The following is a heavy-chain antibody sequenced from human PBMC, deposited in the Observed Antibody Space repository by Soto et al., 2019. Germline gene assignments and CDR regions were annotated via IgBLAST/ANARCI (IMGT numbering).Heavy chain of an antibody. V-gene: IGHV5-51*01. D-gene: IGHD3-22*01. J-gene: IGHJ4*02. CDR3: ARQIYDSDSGPNFQYYFDS. Sequence: PGESLKISCKGSGYSFPTYWIGWVRQMPGKGLEWMGIIYPGDSDARYSPSFQGQVTISADKSISTAYLQWSSLKASDTAMYYCARQIYDSDSGPNFQYYFDSWGQGTLVTVSS. CDR1: GYSFPTYW. CDR2: IYPGDSDA.